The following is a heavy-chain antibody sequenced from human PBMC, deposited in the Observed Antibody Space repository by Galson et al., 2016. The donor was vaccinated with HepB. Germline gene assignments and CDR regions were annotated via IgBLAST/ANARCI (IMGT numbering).Heavy chain of an antibody. CDR3: AVPAAMGGVAPRSLYYYYMDV. J-gene: IGHJ6*03. CDR1: GGSFSGYY. CDR2: INHSGST. D-gene: IGHD2-2*01. Sequence: LSLTCAVYGGSFSGYYWSWIRQPPGKGLEWIGEINHSGSTNYNPSLKSRVTISVDTSRNQFSLNLSSMTAADTAVYYLAVPAAMGGVAPRSLYYYYMDVWGKGTTVTVSS. V-gene: IGHV4-34*01.